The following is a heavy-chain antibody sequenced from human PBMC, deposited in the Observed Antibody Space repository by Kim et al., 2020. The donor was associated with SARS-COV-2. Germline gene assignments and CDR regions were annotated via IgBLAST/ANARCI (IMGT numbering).Heavy chain of an antibody. V-gene: IGHV4-34*01. CDR1: GGSFSGYY. Sequence: SETLSLTCAVYGGSFSGYYWSWIRQPPGKGLEWIGEINHSGSTNYNPSLKSRVTISVDTSKNQFSLKLSSVTAADTAVYYCARVSIAARRYYYYYMDVWG. CDR3: ARVSIAARRYYYYYMDV. CDR2: INHSGST. J-gene: IGHJ6*03. D-gene: IGHD6-6*01.